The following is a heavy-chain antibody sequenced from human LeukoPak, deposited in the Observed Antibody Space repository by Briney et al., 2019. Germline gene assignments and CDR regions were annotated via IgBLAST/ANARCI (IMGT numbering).Heavy chain of an antibody. CDR3: ARVLKVRGVTLDY. V-gene: IGHV1-2*02. CDR1: GYTFTSYG. Sequence: ASVKVSCKASGYTFTSYGISWVRQAPGQGLEWMGWINPNSGGTNYAQKFQGRVTMTRDTSISTAYMELSRLRSDDTAVYYCARVLKVRGVTLDYWGQGTLVTVSS. D-gene: IGHD3-10*01. CDR2: INPNSGGT. J-gene: IGHJ4*02.